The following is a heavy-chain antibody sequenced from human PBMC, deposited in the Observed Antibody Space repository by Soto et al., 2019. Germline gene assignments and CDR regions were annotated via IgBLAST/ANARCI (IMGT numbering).Heavy chain of an antibody. V-gene: IGHV4-30-2*01. Sequence: QLQLQESGSGLVKPSQTLSLTCAVSGGSISSGGYSWSWIRQPPGKGLEWIGYIYHSGYTYCNPFIKSGVTISVEWSKNLFSLKVCVAAAEDAAVYYGGSAHYGDYGYGMDVWGQGTTVTVSS. D-gene: IGHD4-17*01. CDR1: GGSISSGGYS. CDR3: GSAHYGDYGYGMDV. CDR2: IYHSGYT. J-gene: IGHJ6*02.